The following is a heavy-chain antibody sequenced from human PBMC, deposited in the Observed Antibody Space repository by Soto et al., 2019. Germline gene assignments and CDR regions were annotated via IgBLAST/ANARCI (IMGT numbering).Heavy chain of an antibody. D-gene: IGHD6-25*01. CDR2: ISGNNGNT. Sequence: QVQLVQSGAEVKKPGASVKVSCKASGYTFINYGISWVRQAPGQGLEWMGWISGNNGNTNYPQKVQGRVTMTTDTTTSTDYVEGSSRSADATAVYCWAAVYNNGWSSWFDPWGQGTLVTVSS. J-gene: IGHJ5*02. V-gene: IGHV1-18*01. CDR3: AAVYNNGWSSWFDP. CDR1: GYTFINYG.